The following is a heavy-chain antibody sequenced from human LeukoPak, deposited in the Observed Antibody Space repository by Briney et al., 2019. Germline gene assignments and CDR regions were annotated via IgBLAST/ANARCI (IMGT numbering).Heavy chain of an antibody. Sequence: GGSLRLSCAGSGFTFSSYWMHWVRQAPGKGLVWVSRINTDGSYTSYADSVKGRFTISRDNAKNTVYLQMNSLRAEDTAVYYCLRAFDIWGQGTMVTVSS. J-gene: IGHJ3*02. CDR1: GFTFSSYW. CDR2: INTDGSYT. CDR3: LRAFDI. V-gene: IGHV3-74*01.